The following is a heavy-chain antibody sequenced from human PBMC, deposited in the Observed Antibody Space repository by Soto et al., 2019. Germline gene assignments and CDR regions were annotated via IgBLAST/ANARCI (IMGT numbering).Heavy chain of an antibody. D-gene: IGHD2-15*01. V-gene: IGHV3-15*07. Sequence: EVQLVESGGGLVKPGGSLRLSCAASDFTITNAWMNWVRQAPGKGLEWVGRIKTKAGGGATDYAAPLKGRFTISRDDSRNTLFLQMNSLKTEATAVYYCTTGSVEGVWGQGATVTVSS. J-gene: IGHJ6*02. CDR2: IKTKAGGGAT. CDR3: TTGSVEGV. CDR1: DFTITNAW.